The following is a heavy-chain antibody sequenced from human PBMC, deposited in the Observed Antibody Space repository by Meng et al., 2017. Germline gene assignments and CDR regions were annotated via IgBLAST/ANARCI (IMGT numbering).Heavy chain of an antibody. D-gene: IGHD3-10*01. V-gene: IGHV1-69*06. J-gene: IGHJ6*02. CDR3: ARLYYYGSGSYYYGMDV. Sequence: SVKVFCKASGGTFSSYAISWVRQAPGQGLEWMGGIIPIFGTANYAQKFQGRVTITADKSTSTAYMELSSLRSEDTAVYYCARLYYYGSGSYYYGMDVWGQGTTVTVSS. CDR1: GGTFSSYA. CDR2: IIPIFGTA.